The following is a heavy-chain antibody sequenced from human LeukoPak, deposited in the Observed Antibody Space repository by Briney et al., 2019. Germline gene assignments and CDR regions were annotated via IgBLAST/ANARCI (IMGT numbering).Heavy chain of an antibody. CDR3: ARDRGYSYGP. J-gene: IGHJ5*02. Sequence: PSETLSLTCTVSGGSISSYYWSWIRQPPGKGLEWIGYIYYSGSTNYNPSLKSRVTISVDTSKNQFSLKLSSVTAADTAVYYCARDRGYSYGPWGQGTLVTVSS. CDR1: GGSISSYY. D-gene: IGHD5-18*01. V-gene: IGHV4-59*01. CDR2: IYYSGST.